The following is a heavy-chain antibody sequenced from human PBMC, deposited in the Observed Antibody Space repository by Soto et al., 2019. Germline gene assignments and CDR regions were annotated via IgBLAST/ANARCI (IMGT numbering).Heavy chain of an antibody. CDR1: GFTFSSYS. J-gene: IGHJ5*02. D-gene: IGHD1-26*01. V-gene: IGHV3-64*01. CDR3: GGYSGDGIWS. CDR2: ISSNGGIT. Sequence: EVQLVESGGGLVQPGGSLRLSCAASGFTFSSYSMHWVRQAPGKGLEYVSAISSNGGITSYANSVKGRFTISRDNSKNMLYLQMGSLRAEDMAVYYCGGYSGDGIWSWGQGTLVTVSS.